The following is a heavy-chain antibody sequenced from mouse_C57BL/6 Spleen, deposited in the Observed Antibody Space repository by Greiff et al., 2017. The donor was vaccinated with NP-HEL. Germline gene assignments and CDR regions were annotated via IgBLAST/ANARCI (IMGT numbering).Heavy chain of an antibody. Sequence: QVQLQQPGAELVQPGASVKLSCKASGYTFTSYWMHWVKQRPGQGLEWIGMIHPNCGSTNYNEKFKSKATLTVDKSSSTAYMQHSSLTSEDSAVYYCATLCGSRSGLDYWGQGTTLTVSS. V-gene: IGHV1-64*01. D-gene: IGHD1-1*01. CDR1: GYTFTSYW. CDR3: ATLCGSRSGLDY. CDR2: IHPNCGST. J-gene: IGHJ2*01.